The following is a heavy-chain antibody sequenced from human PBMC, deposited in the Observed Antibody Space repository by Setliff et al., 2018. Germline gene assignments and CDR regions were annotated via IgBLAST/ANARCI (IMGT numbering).Heavy chain of an antibody. V-gene: IGHV4-30-4*08. J-gene: IGHJ5*01. D-gene: IGHD3-16*01. CDR3: ARAPVGDRNGWFDS. CDR1: GDSISSGDDF. CDR2: IYYTTNG. Sequence: SETLSLTCTVSGDSISSGDDFWSWIRQPPGKGLEWIGSIYYTTNGHYNPSLKSRVTMSVDTSKHNFSLELTSVTAADTAVYYCARAPVGDRNGWFDSWGQGTLVTVSS.